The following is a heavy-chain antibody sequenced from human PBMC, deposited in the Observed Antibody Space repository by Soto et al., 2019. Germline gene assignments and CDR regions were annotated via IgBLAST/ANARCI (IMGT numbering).Heavy chain of an antibody. CDR1: GFTFSSYA. J-gene: IGHJ4*02. V-gene: IGHV3-23*01. CDR2: ISGSGGST. CDR3: AATAGRYDAVGY. D-gene: IGHD5-12*01. Sequence: EVQLLESGGGLVRAGGSLRLSCAASGFTFSSYAMSWVRQAPGKGLEWVSAISGSGGSTYYADSVKGRFTISRDNSKNTLYLQMNSLRAEDTAVYYCAATAGRYDAVGYWGQGTLVTVSS.